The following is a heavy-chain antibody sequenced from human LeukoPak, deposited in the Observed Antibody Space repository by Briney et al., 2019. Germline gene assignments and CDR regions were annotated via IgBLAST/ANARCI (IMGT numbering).Heavy chain of an antibody. Sequence: PSETLSLTCTVSGGSISSSNYYWGWIRQPPGKGLEWIGSIYYSGSTYYNPSLKSRVTISVDTSKNQFSLKLSSVTAADTAVYYCARQDDILTGPFRWDNAFDIWGQGTMVTVSS. J-gene: IGHJ3*02. V-gene: IGHV4-39*01. D-gene: IGHD3-9*01. CDR1: GGSISSSNYY. CDR3: ARQDDILTGPFRWDNAFDI. CDR2: IYYSGST.